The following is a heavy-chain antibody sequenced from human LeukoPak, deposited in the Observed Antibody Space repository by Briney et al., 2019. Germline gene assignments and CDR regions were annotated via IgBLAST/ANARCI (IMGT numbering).Heavy chain of an antibody. D-gene: IGHD2-15*01. CDR1: GYTFGDYG. Sequence: GGSLRLSCAASGYTFGDYGMSWVRQVPGKGLEWVSGINWSGVITDYADSVRGRFTISRDNAKSSLYLQMNSLRAEDTALYHCARDQGQGVDFFDFWGQGVLVTVSS. J-gene: IGHJ4*02. V-gene: IGHV3-20*01. CDR2: INWSGVIT. CDR3: ARDQGQGVDFFDF.